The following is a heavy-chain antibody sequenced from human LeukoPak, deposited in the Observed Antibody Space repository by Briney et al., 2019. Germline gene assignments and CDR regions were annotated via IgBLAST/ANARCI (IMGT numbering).Heavy chain of an antibody. D-gene: IGHD3-22*01. V-gene: IGHV3-23*01. CDR1: GFTFSSYA. Sequence: PGGSLRLSCAASGFTFSSYAMTWVRQAPGKGLDWVSTICGSGGTTYYADSVKGRFTVSRDNSENTLYLHMNSLRAEDTAIYYCARTITMIVGDFGYWGQGTLVTVSS. J-gene: IGHJ4*02. CDR2: ICGSGGTT. CDR3: ARTITMIVGDFGY.